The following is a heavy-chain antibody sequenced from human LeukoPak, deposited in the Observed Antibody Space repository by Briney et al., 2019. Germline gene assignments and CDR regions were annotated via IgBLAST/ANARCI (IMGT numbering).Heavy chain of an antibody. CDR1: GYTFTDYY. Sequence: ASVKVSCKASGYTFTDYYMHWVRQAPGQGLEWMGIISPSGASTTYAQKFQGRVTMTRDTSTSTVYMELSSLRSEDTAVYYCARGSITTPRDAFDIWGQGTMVTVSS. CDR2: ISPSGAST. CDR3: ARGSITTPRDAFDI. V-gene: IGHV1-46*01. D-gene: IGHD3-10*01. J-gene: IGHJ3*02.